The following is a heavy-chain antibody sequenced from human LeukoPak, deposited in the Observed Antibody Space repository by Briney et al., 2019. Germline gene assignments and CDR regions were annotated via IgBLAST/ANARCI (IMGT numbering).Heavy chain of an antibody. J-gene: IGHJ4*02. D-gene: IGHD3-10*01. CDR3: ARGGYYGSGSFPDY. V-gene: IGHV1-18*01. CDR1: VYSFGSCG. Sequence: ASVKVSFKASVYSFGSCGSYWVRQAPGQGLEWMGWISAYKGDTNYAQKLQGRVTMTTDTSTSTAYMDLRSLTSDDTAVYYCARGGYYGSGSFPDYWGQGTLVTVSS. CDR2: ISAYKGDT.